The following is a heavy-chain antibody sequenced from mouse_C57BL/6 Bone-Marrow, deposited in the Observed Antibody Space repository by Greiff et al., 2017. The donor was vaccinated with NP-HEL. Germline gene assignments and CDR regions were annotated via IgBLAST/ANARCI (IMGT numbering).Heavy chain of an antibody. CDR2: IDPANGNT. D-gene: IGHD2-4*01. J-gene: IGHJ2*01. CDR3: ASSYYDYQYYFDY. V-gene: IGHV14-3*01. Sequence: VQLQQSVAELVRPGASVKLSCPASCFPIQHTSLPLLQQMPEPVLEFIVRIDPANGNTKYAPKFPGKATITADTSSNTAYLQLSSLTSEDTAIYYCASSYYDYQYYFDYWGQGTTLTVSS. CDR1: CFPIQHTS.